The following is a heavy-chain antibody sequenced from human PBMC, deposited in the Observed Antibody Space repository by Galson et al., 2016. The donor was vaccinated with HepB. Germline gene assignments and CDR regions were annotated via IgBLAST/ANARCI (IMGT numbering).Heavy chain of an antibody. Sequence: CAISGDSVSRHTSTWNWIRQSPSRGLEWLGRTYYRSRWYNDYAESVIGRITINPDTSKNHFSLQLKSVTPEDTAVYYCVRGVTSVFGVLARFDPWGQGTLVTVSS. J-gene: IGHJ5*02. CDR2: TYYRSRWYN. V-gene: IGHV6-1*01. D-gene: IGHD3-3*01. CDR1: GDSVSRHTST. CDR3: VRGVTSVFGVLARFDP.